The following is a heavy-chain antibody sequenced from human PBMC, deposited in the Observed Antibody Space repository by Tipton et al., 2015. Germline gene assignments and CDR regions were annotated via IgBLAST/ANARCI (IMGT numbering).Heavy chain of an antibody. CDR3: ARDLEHGMDV. Sequence: SLRLSCVGSGFRFDDYAMQWVRQAPGKGLEWVSGISWNSGAIGYADSVKGRFTISRDNAKNSLYLEMNNLRPADTAFYFCARDLEHGMDVWGQGTTVTVS. J-gene: IGHJ6*02. CDR1: GFRFDDYA. CDR2: ISWNSGAI. V-gene: IGHV3-9*01.